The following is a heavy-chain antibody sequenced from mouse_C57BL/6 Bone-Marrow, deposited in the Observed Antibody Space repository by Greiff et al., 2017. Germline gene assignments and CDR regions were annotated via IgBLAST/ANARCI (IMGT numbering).Heavy chain of an antibody. CDR1: GYTFTSYW. J-gene: IGHJ4*01. Sequence: VQLQQPGAELVKPGASVKVSCKASGYTFTSYWMHWVKQRPGQGLEWIGRIHPSDSDTNYNQKFKGKATLTVDKASSTAYMQLSSLRSEDSAVYYCAIYGSYCDYDGDYYAMDYWGQGTSVTVSS. D-gene: IGHD2-4*01. V-gene: IGHV1-74*01. CDR3: AIYGSYCDYDGDYYAMDY. CDR2: IHPSDSDT.